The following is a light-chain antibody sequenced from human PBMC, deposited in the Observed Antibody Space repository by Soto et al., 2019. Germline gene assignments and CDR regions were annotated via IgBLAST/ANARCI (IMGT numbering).Light chain of an antibody. J-gene: IGLJ1*01. CDR3: NSYTSKSTGV. CDR1: SSDVGGYNY. V-gene: IGLV2-14*01. CDR2: EVS. Sequence: QSALTQPASVSESPGQSITIYCTGNSSDVGGYNYVSWYQQHPGKAPKLIIYEVSNRPSGVSNRFSGSKSGNTASLTISGLQAEDEADYYCNSYTSKSTGVFGTRTKGTVL.